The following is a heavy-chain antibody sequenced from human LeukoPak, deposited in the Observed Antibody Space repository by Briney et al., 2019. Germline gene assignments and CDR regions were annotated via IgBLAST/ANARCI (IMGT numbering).Heavy chain of an antibody. D-gene: IGHD2/OR15-2a*01. CDR1: GGSFSVYY. Sequence: KPSETLSLTCGAYGGSFSVYYWSWIRQSPGKGLEWIGEINHSGSTNYNPSLKSRVTVSVDTSKNQFSLKLSSVTAADTAVYYCATNSRGNYYYYMDVWAKGTTVAVSS. V-gene: IGHV4-34*01. CDR3: ATNSRGNYYYYMDV. J-gene: IGHJ6*03. CDR2: INHSGST.